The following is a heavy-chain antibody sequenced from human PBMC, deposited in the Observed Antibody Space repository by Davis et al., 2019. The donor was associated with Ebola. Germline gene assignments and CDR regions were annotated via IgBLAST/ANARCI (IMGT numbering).Heavy chain of an antibody. CDR2: TYYRSKWYN. D-gene: IGHD4-17*01. J-gene: IGHJ3*02. V-gene: IGHV6-1*01. CDR1: GDSVSSNSAA. CDR3: ARGDIGDYWDAFDI. Sequence: SQTLSLTCAISGDSVSSNSAAWNWIRQSTSRGLEWLGRTYYRSKWYNDYAVAVKSRITINPDTSKNQFSLQLNSVTPEDTAVYYCARGDIGDYWDAFDIWGQGTMVTVSS.